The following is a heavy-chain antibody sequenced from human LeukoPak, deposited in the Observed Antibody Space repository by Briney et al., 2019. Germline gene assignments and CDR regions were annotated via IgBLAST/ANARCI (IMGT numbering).Heavy chain of an antibody. CDR3: ARRAGAYSHPYDY. CDR2: ISYDGSNK. CDR1: GFTFSSYA. V-gene: IGHV3-30*14. Sequence: PGGSLRLSCAASGFTFSSYAMHWVRQAPGKGLEWVAVISYDGSNKYYADSVKGRFTISRDNSKSTLYLQMNSLRAEDTAAYYCARRAGAYSHPYDYWGQGTLVTVSS. D-gene: IGHD4/OR15-4a*01. J-gene: IGHJ4*02.